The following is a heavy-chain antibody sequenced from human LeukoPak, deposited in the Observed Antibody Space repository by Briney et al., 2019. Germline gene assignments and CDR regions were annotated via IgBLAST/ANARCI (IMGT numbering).Heavy chain of an antibody. D-gene: IGHD3-10*01. CDR2: IIPIFGTA. V-gene: IGHV1-69*05. Sequence: ASVKVSCKASGGTFSSYAISWVRQAPGQGLEWMGGIIPIFGTANYAQKFQGRVTITRNTSISTAYMELSSLRSEDTAVYYCARGPLDYGSTYYYMDVWGKGTTVTVSS. CDR3: ARGPLDYGSTYYYMDV. CDR1: GGTFSSYA. J-gene: IGHJ6*03.